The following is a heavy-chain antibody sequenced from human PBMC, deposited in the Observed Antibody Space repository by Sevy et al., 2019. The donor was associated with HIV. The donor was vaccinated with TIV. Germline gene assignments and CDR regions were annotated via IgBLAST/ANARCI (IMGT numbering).Heavy chain of an antibody. V-gene: IGHV1-69*06. CDR1: GGTFSSYA. J-gene: IGHJ2*01. CDR2: IIPIFGTA. D-gene: IGHD4-17*01. Sequence: ASVKVSCKASGGTFSSYAISWVRQAPGQGLEWMGGIIPIFGTANYAQKFQGRVTITADKSTSTAYMELSSLRSEDTAVYYCASDGETTGTVRWYFDLWGRGTLVTVSS. CDR3: ASDGETTGTVRWYFDL.